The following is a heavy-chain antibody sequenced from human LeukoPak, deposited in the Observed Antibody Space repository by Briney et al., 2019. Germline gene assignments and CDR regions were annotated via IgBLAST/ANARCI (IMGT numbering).Heavy chain of an antibody. J-gene: IGHJ4*02. Sequence: SETLSLTCTVSGGSISSYYWSWIRQPAGKGLEWIGRIYTSGSTNYNPSLKSRVTMSVDTSKNQFSLELSSVTAADTAVYYCARERFGYSSGWFFDYWGQGTLVTVSS. D-gene: IGHD6-19*01. V-gene: IGHV4-4*07. CDR3: ARERFGYSSGWFFDY. CDR1: GGSISSYY. CDR2: IYTSGST.